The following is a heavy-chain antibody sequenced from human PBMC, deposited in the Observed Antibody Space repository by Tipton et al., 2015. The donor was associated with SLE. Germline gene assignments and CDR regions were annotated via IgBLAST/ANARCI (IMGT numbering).Heavy chain of an antibody. D-gene: IGHD1-26*01. CDR3: ARDPGSGDAFDI. Sequence: TLSLTCTVSGGSISSSSYYWGWIRQPPGKGLEWIGSIYYSGSTYYNPSLKSRVTISVDTSKNQFSLKLSSVTAADTAVYYCARDPGSGDAFDIWGQGTMVTVSS. J-gene: IGHJ3*02. V-gene: IGHV4-39*07. CDR1: GGSISSSSYY. CDR2: IYYSGST.